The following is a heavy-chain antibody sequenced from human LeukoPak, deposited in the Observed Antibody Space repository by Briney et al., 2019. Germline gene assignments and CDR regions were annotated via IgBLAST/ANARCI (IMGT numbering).Heavy chain of an antibody. CDR1: GFTFSSYT. Sequence: PGGSLRLSCTASGFTFSSYTFNWVRQAPGKGLEWVSAISGSGGSTYYADSVKGRFTISRDNSKNTLYLQMNSLRAEDTAVYYCAKNPAPITMIVAPDNWFDPWGQGTLVTVSS. CDR3: AKNPAPITMIVAPDNWFDP. CDR2: ISGSGGST. D-gene: IGHD3-22*01. V-gene: IGHV3-23*01. J-gene: IGHJ5*02.